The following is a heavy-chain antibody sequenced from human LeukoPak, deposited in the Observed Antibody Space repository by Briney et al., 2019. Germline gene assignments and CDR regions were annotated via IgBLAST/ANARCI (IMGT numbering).Heavy chain of an antibody. V-gene: IGHV1-2*02. CDR1: GYTFIGYY. Sequence: GASVKVSCKASGYTFIGYYMHWVRQAPGQGLEWMGWINPNSGVTNYAQKFQGRVTMTRDRSISTAYMELSRLRSDDTAVYYCATTPGGYCSSTSCYHYYYYYMDVWGKGTTVTVSS. CDR3: ATTPGGYCSSTSCYHYYYYYMDV. J-gene: IGHJ6*03. D-gene: IGHD2-2*01. CDR2: INPNSGVT.